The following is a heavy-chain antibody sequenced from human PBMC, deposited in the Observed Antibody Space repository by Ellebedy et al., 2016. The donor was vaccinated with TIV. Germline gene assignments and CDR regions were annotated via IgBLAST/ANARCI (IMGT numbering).Heavy chain of an antibody. V-gene: IGHV3-23*01. J-gene: IGHJ4*02. D-gene: IGHD1-7*01. CDR1: GFTFSSFA. Sequence: GGSLRLXXVASGFTFSSFAMRWVRQAPGKGLEWISDISGGGGSTNYADSVRGRFTISRDNAKNTLYLQMNTLRAEDTAVYYCATAGNYRFDHWGQGALVTVSS. CDR3: ATAGNYRFDH. CDR2: ISGGGGST.